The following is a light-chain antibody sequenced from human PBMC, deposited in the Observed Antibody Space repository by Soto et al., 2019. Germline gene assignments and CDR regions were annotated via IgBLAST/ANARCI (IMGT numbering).Light chain of an antibody. CDR1: SSNIGGNY. V-gene: IGLV1-47*01. J-gene: IGLJ2*01. Sequence: QSVLTQPPSASGTPGQRVTISCSGSSSNIGGNYVYWYQQLPGRAPKLFIYRNNQRPSGVPDRFSGSKSGTSASLAISGLRSEDEAHYYCAAWDDSLSGVVFGGGTKLTVL. CDR3: AAWDDSLSGVV. CDR2: RNN.